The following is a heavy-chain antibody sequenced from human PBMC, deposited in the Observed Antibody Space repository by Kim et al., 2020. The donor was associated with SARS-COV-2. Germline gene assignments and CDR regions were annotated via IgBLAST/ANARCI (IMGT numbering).Heavy chain of an antibody. V-gene: IGHV4-59*01. Sequence: SETLSLTCTVSGCSISSYYWSWIRQPPGKGLEWIGYIYYSGSTNYNPSLKSRGIISADTSKNQFSLKLSSVTAADTAAYYCSRGTLGVFVVDWFDPWGLG. CDR3: SRGTLGVFVVDWFDP. CDR2: IYYSGST. J-gene: IGHJ5*02. D-gene: IGHD3-22*01. CDR1: GCSISSYY.